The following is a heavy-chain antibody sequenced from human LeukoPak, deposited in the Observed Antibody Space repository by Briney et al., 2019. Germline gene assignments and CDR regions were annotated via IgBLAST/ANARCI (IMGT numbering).Heavy chain of an antibody. CDR2: IYYSGST. CDR3: ARDENRYYYDSSGYYVI. V-gene: IGHV4-59*12. Sequence: SETLSLTCTVSGGSISSYYWSWIRQPPGKGLEWIGYIYYSGSTNYNPSLKSRVTMSVDTSKNQFSLKLSSVTAADTAVYYCARDENRYYYDSSGYYVIWGQGTMVTVSS. D-gene: IGHD3-22*01. CDR1: GGSISSYY. J-gene: IGHJ3*02.